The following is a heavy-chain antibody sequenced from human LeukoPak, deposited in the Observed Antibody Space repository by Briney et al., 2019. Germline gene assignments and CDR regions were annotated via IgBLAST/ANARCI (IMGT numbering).Heavy chain of an antibody. CDR1: GGSISSYY. D-gene: IGHD6-19*01. J-gene: IGHJ5*02. CDR3: ARDNTSSGWVFWFDP. Sequence: KPSETLSLTCTVSGGSISSYYWSWIRQPPGKGLEWIGYIYYSGSTNYNPSLKSRVTISVDTSKNQFSLKLSSVTAADTAVYYCARDNTSSGWVFWFDPWGQGTLVTVSS. CDR2: IYYSGST. V-gene: IGHV4-59*01.